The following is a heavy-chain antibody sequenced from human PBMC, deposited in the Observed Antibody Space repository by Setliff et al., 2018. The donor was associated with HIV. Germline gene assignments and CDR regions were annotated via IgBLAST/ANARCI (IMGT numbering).Heavy chain of an antibody. Sequence: PGGFLRLSCAASGFTFSDYYMTWIRQAPGKGLEWISHISGSSSYIEYTDSVRGRFTISRDNAKNSLYLQMNSLRAEDTAVYYCASQGVVVTTRGHHYYGLSVWGQGTTVTVSS. J-gene: IGHJ6*02. V-gene: IGHV3-11*03. CDR1: GFTFSDYY. D-gene: IGHD2-15*01. CDR2: ISGSSSYI. CDR3: ASQGVVVTTRGHHYYGLSV.